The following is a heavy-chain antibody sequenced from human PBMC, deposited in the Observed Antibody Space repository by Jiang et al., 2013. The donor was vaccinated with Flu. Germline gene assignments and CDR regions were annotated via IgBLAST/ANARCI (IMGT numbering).Heavy chain of an antibody. V-gene: IGHV3-64*04. J-gene: IGHJ4*02. CDR1: GFTFSSYA. CDR2: ISSNGGST. CDR3: AESYYDSSGYPSGFDY. D-gene: IGHD3-22*01. Sequence: VQLLESGGGLVQPGGSLRLSCSASGFTFSSYAMHWVRQAPGKGLEYVSAISSNGGSTYYADSVKGRFTISRDNSKNTLYLQMNNLSTEDTAVYYCAESYYDSSGYPSGFDYWGQGTLVSVSS.